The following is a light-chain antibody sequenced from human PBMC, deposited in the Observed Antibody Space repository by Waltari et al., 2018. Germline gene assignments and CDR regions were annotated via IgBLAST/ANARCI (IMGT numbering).Light chain of an antibody. V-gene: IGKV3-15*01. J-gene: IGKJ4*01. CDR3: QQYNKWPLT. Sequence: EIVMTQSPATLSVSPGEGATLSCRASPSISSTLAWYQQRPGPAPSLLIDGASTRATSGPARFSGSGSGTQFTLTISSLQSEDIAVYYCQQYNKWPLTFGGGTKVEVK. CDR1: PSISST. CDR2: GAS.